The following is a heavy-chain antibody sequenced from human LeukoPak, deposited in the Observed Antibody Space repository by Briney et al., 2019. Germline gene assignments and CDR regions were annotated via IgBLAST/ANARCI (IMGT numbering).Heavy chain of an antibody. V-gene: IGHV3-7*01. J-gene: IGHJ4*02. CDR2: IKEDGSEK. CDR1: GGSISSSSYY. D-gene: IGHD3-10*01. Sequence: ETLSLTCTVSGGSISSSSYYWGWIRQAPGKGLEWVANIKEDGSEKDYVDSVKGRFTVSRDNAKNSLYLQMNTLRAEDTAKYYCARLYYYNSGRSYPSIYFNYWGQGTLVTVSS. CDR3: ARLYYYNSGRSYPSIYFNY.